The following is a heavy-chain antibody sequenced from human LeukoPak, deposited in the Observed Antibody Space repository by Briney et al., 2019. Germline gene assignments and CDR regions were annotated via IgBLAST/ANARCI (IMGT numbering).Heavy chain of an antibody. CDR3: ARVIPVWFGELLTGFFDY. D-gene: IGHD3-10*01. Sequence: ASVKVSCKASGYTFTSYVISWVRQAPGQGLEWMGWISAYNGNTNYAQKLQGRVTMTTDTSTSTAYMELRSLRSDDTAVYYCARVIPVWFGELLTGFFDYWGQGTLVTVSS. V-gene: IGHV1-18*01. J-gene: IGHJ4*02. CDR1: GYTFTSYV. CDR2: ISAYNGNT.